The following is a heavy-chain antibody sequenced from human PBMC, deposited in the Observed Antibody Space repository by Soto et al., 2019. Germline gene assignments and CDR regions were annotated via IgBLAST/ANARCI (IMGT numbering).Heavy chain of an antibody. V-gene: IGHV3-7*03. Sequence: PGGSLRLSCAASGFTFSSYWMSWVRQAPGKGLEWVANIKQDGSEKYYVDSVKGRFTISRDNAKNSLYLQMNGLRAEDTAVYYCASIVVVVAATWFDPWGQGTLVTVSS. CDR1: GFTFSSYW. D-gene: IGHD2-15*01. CDR2: IKQDGSEK. CDR3: ASIVVVVAATWFDP. J-gene: IGHJ5*02.